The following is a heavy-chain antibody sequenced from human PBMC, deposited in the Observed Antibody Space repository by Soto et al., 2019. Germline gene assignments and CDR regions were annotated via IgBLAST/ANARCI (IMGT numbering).Heavy chain of an antibody. Sequence: GGSLRLSCAASGFTFSGSAMHWVRQASGKGLEWVGRIRSKANSYATAYAASVKGRFTISRDDSKNTAYLQMNSLKTEDTAVYYCTRPYYYDSSGYSQVDAFDIWGQGTMVTV. CDR3: TRPYYYDSSGYSQVDAFDI. J-gene: IGHJ3*02. D-gene: IGHD3-22*01. V-gene: IGHV3-73*01. CDR1: GFTFSGSA. CDR2: IRSKANSYAT.